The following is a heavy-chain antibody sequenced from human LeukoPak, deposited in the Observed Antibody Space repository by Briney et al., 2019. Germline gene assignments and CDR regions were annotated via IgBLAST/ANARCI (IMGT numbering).Heavy chain of an antibody. Sequence: GGSLRLSCAASGFSFSSYEVNWVRQAPGKGLGWISYINSNGRNIDYADSVRGRFTISRDNAKNSLFLQMNSLRAEDTAVYYCLCLWFGKGVYWGRGTLVTVSS. CDR1: GFSFSSYE. V-gene: IGHV3-48*03. CDR3: LCLWFGKGVY. J-gene: IGHJ4*02. D-gene: IGHD3-10*01. CDR2: INSNGRNI.